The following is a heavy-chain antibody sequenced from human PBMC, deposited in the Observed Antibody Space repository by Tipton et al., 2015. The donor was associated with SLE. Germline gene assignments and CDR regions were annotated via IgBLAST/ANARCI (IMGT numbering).Heavy chain of an antibody. CDR2: ISYDGSNK. Sequence: SLRLSCAASGFTFSSYAMHWVRQASGKGLEWVAVISYDGSNKYYADSVKGRFTISRDNSKNTLYLQMNSLRAEDTAVYYCAREEGDSSGYFLPFDYWGQGTLVTVSS. CDR1: GFTFSSYA. J-gene: IGHJ4*02. CDR3: AREEGDSSGYFLPFDY. V-gene: IGHV3-30-3*01. D-gene: IGHD3-22*01.